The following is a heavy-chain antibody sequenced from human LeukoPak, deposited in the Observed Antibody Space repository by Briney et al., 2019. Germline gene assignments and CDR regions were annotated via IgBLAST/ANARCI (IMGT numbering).Heavy chain of an antibody. J-gene: IGHJ4*02. Sequence: SETLSLTCTVSGGSISSSSYYWGWIRQPPGKGLEWIGSIDHSGSTHYNPSLKSRVTISVDTSKNQFSLKLSSVTAADTALYYCARDATMMGNYFKYWGQGTLVTVSS. CDR2: IDHSGST. V-gene: IGHV4-39*07. CDR1: GGSISSSSYY. CDR3: ARDATMMGNYFKY. D-gene: IGHD5-12*01.